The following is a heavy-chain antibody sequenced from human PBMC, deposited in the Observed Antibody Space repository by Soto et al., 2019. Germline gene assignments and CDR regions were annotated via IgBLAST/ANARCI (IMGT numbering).Heavy chain of an antibody. CDR3: TRDLGGDSSN. CDR1: GYTFRNYW. D-gene: IGHD3-16*01. V-gene: IGHV3-74*01. CDR2: IDNDGRTT. J-gene: IGHJ4*02. Sequence: EVQLVESGGGLVQPGGSLRLSCAASGYTFRNYWMHWVRQAPGMGLVWVSRIDNDGRTTNYADSVMGRFTISRDNAKHTLYLQMDSLRAEDTAVYYCTRDLGGDSSNGGPGTLVTVSS.